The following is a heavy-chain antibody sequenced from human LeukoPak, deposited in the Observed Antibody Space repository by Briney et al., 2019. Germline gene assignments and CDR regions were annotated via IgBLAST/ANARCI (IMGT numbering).Heavy chain of an antibody. J-gene: IGHJ4*02. V-gene: IGHV4-30-2*01. D-gene: IGHD3-22*01. Sequence: SQTLSLTCAVSGGSISSGGYSWSWIRQPPGKGLEWIGYIYHSGSTYYNPSLKSRVTISVDRSKNQFSPKLSSVTAADTAVYYCARGGPDYYDSSGYHTYYFDYWGQGTLVTVSS. CDR3: ARGGPDYYDSSGYHTYYFDY. CDR2: IYHSGST. CDR1: GGSISSGGYS.